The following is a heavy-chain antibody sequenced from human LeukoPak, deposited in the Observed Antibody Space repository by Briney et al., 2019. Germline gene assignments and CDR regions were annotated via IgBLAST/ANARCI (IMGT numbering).Heavy chain of an antibody. V-gene: IGHV4-34*01. Sequence: MTSETLSLTCAVSGGPFSGYFWSWIRQPPGKGLEWIGEIHNSGTTNYNPSLNSRVTNSEDTSKNQFYLNLSSVTAADTAVYYCARRYYYNLGSFPFDFWGQGTLVTVSS. CDR3: ARRYYYNLGSFPFDF. CDR2: IHNSGTT. CDR1: GGPFSGYF. J-gene: IGHJ4*02. D-gene: IGHD3-10*01.